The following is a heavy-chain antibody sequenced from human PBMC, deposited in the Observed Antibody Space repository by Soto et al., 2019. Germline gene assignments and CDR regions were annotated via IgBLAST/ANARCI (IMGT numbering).Heavy chain of an antibody. CDR1: EFTCGGYA. Sequence: RDWWAAAEFTCGGYAMRRIRKAPGKGLEWVSAISGSGGNTYYADSVKGRFTISRDNSKNTLYLQMNSLRAEDTAVYYCAKRSHGASYYFDYWGRGTLVTVSS. D-gene: IGHD3-10*01. V-gene: IGHV3-23*01. CDR3: AKRSHGASYYFDY. J-gene: IGHJ4*02. CDR2: ISGSGGNT.